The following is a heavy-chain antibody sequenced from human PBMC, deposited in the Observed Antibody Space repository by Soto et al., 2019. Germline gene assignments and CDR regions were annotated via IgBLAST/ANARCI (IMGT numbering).Heavy chain of an antibody. D-gene: IGHD4-17*01. Sequence: QVQLVESGGGVVQPGRSLRLSCAASGFTFSSYGMHWVRQAPGKGLEWVAVIWYDGSIKNYADSVKGRFTISRDNSKNTLYLQMNSLRAEDTAVYYCARPLDYDYGDLTEDYWGQGTLVNVSS. CDR1: GFTFSSYG. CDR2: IWYDGSIK. V-gene: IGHV3-33*01. CDR3: ARPLDYDYGDLTEDY. J-gene: IGHJ4*02.